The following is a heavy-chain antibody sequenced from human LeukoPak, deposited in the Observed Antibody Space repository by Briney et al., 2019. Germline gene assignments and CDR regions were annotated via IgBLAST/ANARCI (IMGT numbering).Heavy chain of an antibody. CDR3: ARDNSVEDTAWWFDP. V-gene: IGHV1-46*01. J-gene: IGHJ5*02. CDR1: GYTFTSYY. Sequence: ASVKVSCKASGYTFTSYYMHWVRQAPGQGLERMGIINPSGGSTSYAQEFQGRVTMTRDMSTSTDYMELSSLRSEDTAVYYCARDNSVEDTAWWFDPWGQGTLVTVSS. CDR2: INPSGGST. D-gene: IGHD4-23*01.